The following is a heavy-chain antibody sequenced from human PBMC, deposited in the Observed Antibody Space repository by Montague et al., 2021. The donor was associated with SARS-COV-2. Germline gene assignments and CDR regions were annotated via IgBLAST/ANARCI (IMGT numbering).Heavy chain of an antibody. Sequence: SETLSLTCTVSGGSISSYYWSWIRQPPGKGLEWIGYIYYSGSTNYNPSLKSRVTISVDTSKNQFSLKLSSVTAADTAVYYCASYSGYSYGYYFDYWGQGTLVTVSS. V-gene: IGHV4-59*01. J-gene: IGHJ4*02. D-gene: IGHD5-18*01. CDR3: ASYSGYSYGYYFDY. CDR1: GGSISSYY. CDR2: IYYSGST.